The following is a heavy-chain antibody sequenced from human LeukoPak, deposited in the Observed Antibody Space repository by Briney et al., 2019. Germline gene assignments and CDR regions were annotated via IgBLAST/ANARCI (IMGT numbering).Heavy chain of an antibody. Sequence: GGSLRLSCAASGFTFSSYWMHWVRQAPGKGLVWVSRNTDGSSTSYADSVKGRFTISRANAKNTLYLQMNSLRAEDTAVYYCARASSSSPFDYWGQGTLVTVSS. J-gene: IGHJ4*02. CDR3: ARASSSSPFDY. CDR2: NTDGSST. V-gene: IGHV3-74*01. D-gene: IGHD6-6*01. CDR1: GFTFSSYW.